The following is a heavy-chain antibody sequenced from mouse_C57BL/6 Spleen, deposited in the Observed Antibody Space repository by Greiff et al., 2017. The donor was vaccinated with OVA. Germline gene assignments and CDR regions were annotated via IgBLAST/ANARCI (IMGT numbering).Heavy chain of an antibody. Sequence: QVQLQQSGPELVKPGASVKLSCKASGYTFTSYWMHWVKQRPGQGLEWIGNINPSNGGTNYNEKFKSKATLTVDKSSSTAYMQLSSLTSEDSAVYYCARWGSYYYGSSLYAMDYWGQGTSVTVSS. CDR1: GYTFTSYW. CDR2: INPSNGGT. D-gene: IGHD1-1*01. J-gene: IGHJ4*01. V-gene: IGHV1-53*01. CDR3: ARWGSYYYGSSLYAMDY.